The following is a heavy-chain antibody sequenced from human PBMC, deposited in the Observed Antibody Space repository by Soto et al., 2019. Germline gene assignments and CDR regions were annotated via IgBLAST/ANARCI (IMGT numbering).Heavy chain of an antibody. CDR3: AIGTPRWISKRTQFDY. V-gene: IGHV4-4*02. Sequence: PSETLSLTCAVSGGSISSSNWWTWVRQSPGKGLEWIGEIYHSGGTNYNPSRRSRVSISVDKSKNQFSLKLSSVTAADTAVYYCAIGTPRWISKRTQFDYSAQGTLVPGSS. CDR1: GGSISSSNW. CDR2: IYHSGGT. J-gene: IGHJ4*02. D-gene: IGHD5-12*01.